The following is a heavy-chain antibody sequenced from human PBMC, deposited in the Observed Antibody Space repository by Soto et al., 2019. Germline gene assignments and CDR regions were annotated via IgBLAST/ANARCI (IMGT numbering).Heavy chain of an antibody. CDR3: ARGRWDDSSGYDAFDI. CDR2: ISAYNGNT. J-gene: IGHJ3*02. V-gene: IGHV1-18*04. Sequence: XSVKVSCKASGYSFTSYGSIWGRQTPGQGLEWMGWISAYNGNTNYAQKLQGRVTMTTDTSTSTAYMELRSLRSDDTAVYYCARGRWDDSSGYDAFDIWGQGTMVTVSS. D-gene: IGHD3-22*01. CDR1: GYSFTSYG.